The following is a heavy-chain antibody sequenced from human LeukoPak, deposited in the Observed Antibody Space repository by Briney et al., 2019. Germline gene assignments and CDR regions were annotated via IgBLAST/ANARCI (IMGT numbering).Heavy chain of an antibody. V-gene: IGHV4-39*07. CDR1: GGPMSSSTYY. D-gene: IGHD3-9*01. Sequence: PSETLSLTCNVSGGPMSSSTYYWGWSRQSPGKGLEWIGIMYYSGTTHYNPSLKSRVSIFADMSKSQFSLRLTSVTAADTAMYYCARGILGYSDISAEWEYFSYGMDVWGQGTTVTVSS. CDR3: ARGILGYSDISAEWEYFSYGMDV. CDR2: MYYSGTT. J-gene: IGHJ6*02.